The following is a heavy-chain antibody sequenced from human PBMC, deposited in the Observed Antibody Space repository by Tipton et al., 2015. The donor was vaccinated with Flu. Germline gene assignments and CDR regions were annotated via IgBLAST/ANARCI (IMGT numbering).Heavy chain of an antibody. CDR2: IYHSGST. D-gene: IGHD4-23*01. V-gene: IGHV4-4*01. CDR1: GFSISSSNW. CDR3: ARVKKGGGWYFDV. J-gene: IGHJ2*01. Sequence: TLSLTCAVSGFSISSSNWWSWVRQPPGKGLEWIGEIYHSGSTAYNPSLRSRVTISVDKSRNQISLSLSALTGADTAIYSCARVKKGGGWYFDVWGRGTLVTVSS.